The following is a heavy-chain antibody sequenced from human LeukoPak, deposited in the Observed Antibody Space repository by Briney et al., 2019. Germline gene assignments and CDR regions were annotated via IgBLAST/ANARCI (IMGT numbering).Heavy chain of an antibody. CDR3: ARGTITGPYSDWFDP. Sequence: GGSLRLSCAASGFTFSSYSMNWVRQAPGKGLEWVSSISSSSSYIYYADSVKGRFTISRDNAKNSLYLQMNSLGAEDTAVYYCARGTITGPYSDWFDPWGQGTLVTVSS. V-gene: IGHV3-21*01. CDR2: ISSSSSYI. CDR1: GFTFSSYS. J-gene: IGHJ5*02. D-gene: IGHD1-20*01.